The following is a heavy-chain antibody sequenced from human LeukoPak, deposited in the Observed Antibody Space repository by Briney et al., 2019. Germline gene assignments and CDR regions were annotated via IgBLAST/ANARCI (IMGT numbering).Heavy chain of an antibody. CDR2: ISSSSSYI. CDR1: GFTFSSYS. J-gene: IGHJ4*02. V-gene: IGHV3-21*01. CDR3: ARGATRISSSFFDY. D-gene: IGHD6-13*01. Sequence: GGSLRLSCAASGFTFSSYSMNWVHQAPGKGLEWVSSISSSSSYIYYADSVKGRFTISRDNAKNSLYLQMNSLRAEDTAVYYCARGATRISSSFFDYWGQGTLVTVSS.